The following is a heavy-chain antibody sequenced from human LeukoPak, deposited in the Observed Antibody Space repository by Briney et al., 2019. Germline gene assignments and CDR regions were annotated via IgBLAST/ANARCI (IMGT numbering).Heavy chain of an antibody. D-gene: IGHD3-10*01. CDR2: IYHSGST. CDR1: GGSISSSNW. CDR3: ARQVLGWFGEPRQSRFDY. V-gene: IGHV4-4*02. Sequence: TPSETLSLTCAVSGGSISSSNWWSWVRQPPGKGLEWIGEIYHSGSTNYNPSLKSRVTISVDTSKNQFSLKLSSVTAADTAVYYCARQVLGWFGEPRQSRFDYWGQGTLVTVSS. J-gene: IGHJ4*02.